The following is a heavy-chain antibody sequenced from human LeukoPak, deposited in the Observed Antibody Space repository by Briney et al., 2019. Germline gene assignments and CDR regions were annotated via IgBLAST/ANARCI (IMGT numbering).Heavy chain of an antibody. CDR3: ASRVSPDYYYYMDV. D-gene: IGHD2/OR15-2a*01. V-gene: IGHV1-46*01. CDR1: GYTFTSYY. J-gene: IGHJ6*03. CDR2: INPSGGNT. Sequence: ASVKVSCKASGYTFTSYYIHWVRQAPGQGLEWMGIINPSGGNTNYAQKFQGRVSLTRNTSISTAYMELSSLRSEDTAVYYCASRVSPDYYYYMDVWGKGTTVTVSS.